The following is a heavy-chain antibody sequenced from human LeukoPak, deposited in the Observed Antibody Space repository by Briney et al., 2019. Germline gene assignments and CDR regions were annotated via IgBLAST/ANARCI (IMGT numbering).Heavy chain of an antibody. CDR2: KNENGSER. CDR1: GVTLSRVC. CDR3: ARDASRGFEP. V-gene: IGHV3-7*01. D-gene: IGHD3-10*01. J-gene: IGHJ5*02. Sequence: GGSLSLSCALSGVTLSRVCMTWARHAPGEGLEWLANKNENGSERKYVDSVKGRFPISRHNPKNSVYLQMNNLRVEDTCVYYCARDASRGFEPWGQGTLVTVSS.